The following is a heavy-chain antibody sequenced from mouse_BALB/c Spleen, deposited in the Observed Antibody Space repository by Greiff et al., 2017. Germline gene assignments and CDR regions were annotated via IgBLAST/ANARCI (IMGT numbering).Heavy chain of an antibody. CDR3: ARGGTGTDAMDY. V-gene: IGHV5-15*02. CDR1: GFTFSDYG. Sequence: DVQLQESGGGLVQPGGSRKLSCAASGFTFSDYGMAWVRQAPGKGPEWVAFISNLAYSIYYADTVTGRFTISRENAKNTLYLEMSSLRSEDTAMYYCARGGTGTDAMDYWGQGTSVTVSS. CDR2: ISNLAYSI. D-gene: IGHD4-1*01. J-gene: IGHJ4*01.